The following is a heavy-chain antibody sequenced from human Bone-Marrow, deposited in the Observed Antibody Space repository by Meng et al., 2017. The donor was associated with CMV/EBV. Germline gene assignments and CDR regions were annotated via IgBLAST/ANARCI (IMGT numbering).Heavy chain of an antibody. V-gene: IGHV4-59*01. CDR3: ARESSSSAYYYYYGMDV. J-gene: IGHJ6*02. Sequence: SETLSLTCTVSGGSISSYYWSWIRQPPGKGLEWIGYIYYSGSTNYNPSLKSRVTISVDTSKNQFSLKLSSVTAADTAVYYCARESSSSAYYYYYGMDVWGQATTITVSS. D-gene: IGHD6-6*01. CDR2: IYYSGST. CDR1: GGSISSYY.